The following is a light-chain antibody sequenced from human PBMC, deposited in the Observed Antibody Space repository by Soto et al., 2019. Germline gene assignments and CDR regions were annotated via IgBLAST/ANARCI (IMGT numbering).Light chain of an antibody. Sequence: DIQMTQSPSSLSASVGDRVTITCRASQGIRDYLAWYQQKPGKAPNLLIYGASSLQSGVPSRFSGSGSGTDFTLTISSLQPEDDATYYCQKYYSAPFTFCPRTRVDI. CDR2: GAS. CDR3: QKYYSAPFT. V-gene: IGKV1-27*01. J-gene: IGKJ3*01. CDR1: QGIRDY.